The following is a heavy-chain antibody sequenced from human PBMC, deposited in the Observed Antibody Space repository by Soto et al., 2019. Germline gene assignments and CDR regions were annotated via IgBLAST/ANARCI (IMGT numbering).Heavy chain of an antibody. J-gene: IGHJ4*02. Sequence: VQLQESGPERLSPSETLSPTSTASVGPFQSGIFSGSWFRQPPGKGLEWVGNIYFSGSTSYSPSLKSRLTISLNTSNNQFSLKLTSVTAADTTVYYCAHDSHGGNTYFDLWGQGALVTVSS. V-gene: IGHV4-31*03. CDR2: IYFSGST. CDR1: VGPFQSGIFS. D-gene: IGHD1-26*01. CDR3: AHDSHGGNTYFDL.